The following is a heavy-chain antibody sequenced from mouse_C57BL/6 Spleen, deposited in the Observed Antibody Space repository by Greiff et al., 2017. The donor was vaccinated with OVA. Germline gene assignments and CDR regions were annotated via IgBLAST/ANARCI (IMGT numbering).Heavy chain of an antibody. CDR1: GYSFTGYY. D-gene: IGHD2-2*01. V-gene: IGHV1-42*01. Sequence: DVQLQESGPELVKPGASVKISCKASGYSFTGYYMNWVKQSPEKSLEWIGEINPSTGGTTYNQKFKAKATLTVDKSSSTAYMQLKSLTSEDSAVYYCARRGYDDAMDYWGQGTSVTVSS. CDR2: INPSTGGT. J-gene: IGHJ4*01. CDR3: ARRGYDDAMDY.